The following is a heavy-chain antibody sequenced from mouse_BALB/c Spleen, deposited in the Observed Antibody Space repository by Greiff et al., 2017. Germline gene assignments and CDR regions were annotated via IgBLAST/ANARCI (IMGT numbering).Heavy chain of an antibody. D-gene: IGHD2-4*01. Sequence: EVMLVESGGGLVKPGGSLKLSCAASGFTFSSYAMSWVRQSPEKRLEWVAEISSGGSYTYYPDTVTGRFTISRDNAKNTLYLEMSSLRSEDTAMYYCARGDYGFSFAYWGQGTLVTVSA. CDR3: ARGDYGFSFAY. J-gene: IGHJ3*01. V-gene: IGHV5-9-4*01. CDR1: GFTFSSYA. CDR2: ISSGGSYT.